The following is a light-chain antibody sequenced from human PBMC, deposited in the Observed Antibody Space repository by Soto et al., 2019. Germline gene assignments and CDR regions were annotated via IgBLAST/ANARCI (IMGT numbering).Light chain of an antibody. J-gene: IGKJ4*01. CDR3: QQFGVSPT. CDR1: QTITPTF. Sequence: IFFTQSPGTLSLSPVGRATLSCRASQTITPTFLAWYQQKPGQAPRLLIYGASSRATDIPDRFSGSGSGTDFTLTISKLEPEDFAVYYCQQFGVSPTFVGGTKVEIX. V-gene: IGKV3-20*01. CDR2: GAS.